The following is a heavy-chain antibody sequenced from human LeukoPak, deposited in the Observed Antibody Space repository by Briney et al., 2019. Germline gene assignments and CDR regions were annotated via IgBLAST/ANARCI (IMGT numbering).Heavy chain of an antibody. J-gene: IGHJ5*02. V-gene: IGHV4-34*01. Sequence: SETLSLTCTVSGGSISSYYWSWIRQPPGKGLEWIGEINHSGSTNYNPSLKSRVTISVDTSKNQFSLKLSSVTAADTAVYYCANRAGYSSGWYFSGWFDPWGQGTLVTVSS. CDR1: GGSISSYY. CDR3: ANRAGYSSGWYFSGWFDP. D-gene: IGHD6-19*01. CDR2: INHSGST.